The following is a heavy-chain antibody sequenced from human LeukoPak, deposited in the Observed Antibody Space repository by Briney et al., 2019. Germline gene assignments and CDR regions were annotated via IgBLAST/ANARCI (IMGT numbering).Heavy chain of an antibody. D-gene: IGHD3-16*02. CDR2: ISAYNGNT. CDR1: GYTFTSYG. Sequence: ASVKVSCKASGYTFTSYGISWVRQAPGQGLEWMGWISAYNGNTNYAQKLQGRVTMTTDTSTSTAYMELRSLRSDDTAVYYCARDGSAHYDYVWGSYRYWTYWGQGTLVTVSS. J-gene: IGHJ4*02. V-gene: IGHV1-18*01. CDR3: ARDGSAHYDYVWGSYRYWTY.